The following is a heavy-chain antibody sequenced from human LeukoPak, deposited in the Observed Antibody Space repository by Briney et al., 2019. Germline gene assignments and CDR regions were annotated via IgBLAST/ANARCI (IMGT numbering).Heavy chain of an antibody. CDR3: ARGQRYYYYYGMDV. J-gene: IGHJ6*02. V-gene: IGHV1-69*04. CDR2: IIPIRGIA. D-gene: IGHD6-25*01. Sequence: SVTVPCQACGGTFSRYALSWVRPAPGKGLEWVGRIIPIRGIANNAQKYHGRVTITADKSTSTAYMELSSLRSEDTAEYYSARGQRYYYYYGMDVWGQGTTVTVSS. CDR1: GGTFSRYA.